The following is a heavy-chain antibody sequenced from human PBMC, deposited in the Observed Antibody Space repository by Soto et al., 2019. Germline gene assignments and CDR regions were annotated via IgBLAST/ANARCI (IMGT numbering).Heavy chain of an antibody. Sequence: GGSLRLSCAASGFTFSSYGMHWVRQAPGKGLEWVAVIWYDGSNKYYADSVKGRFTISRDNSKNTPYLQMNSLRAEDTAVYYCARDSYYYDSSGYYPSYYYYGMDVWGQGTTVTVSS. CDR3: ARDSYYYDSSGYYPSYYYYGMDV. V-gene: IGHV3-33*01. CDR1: GFTFSSYG. J-gene: IGHJ6*02. CDR2: IWYDGSNK. D-gene: IGHD3-22*01.